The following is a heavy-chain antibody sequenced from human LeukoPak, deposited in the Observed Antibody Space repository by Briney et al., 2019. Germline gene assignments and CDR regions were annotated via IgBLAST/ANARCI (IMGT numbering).Heavy chain of an antibody. J-gene: IGHJ6*02. D-gene: IGHD3-22*01. CDR1: GFSLSDYY. Sequence: GGSLRLSCVACGFSLSDYYMSWVGQARGRGLDWISYISGSGSDLYYADSVKVRFTISRDNANNSLYLQMNSLRAEDTAVYYCARSIGYYYTMDVWGQGTTVTVSS. CDR2: ISGSGSDL. V-gene: IGHV3-11*01. CDR3: ARSIGYYYTMDV.